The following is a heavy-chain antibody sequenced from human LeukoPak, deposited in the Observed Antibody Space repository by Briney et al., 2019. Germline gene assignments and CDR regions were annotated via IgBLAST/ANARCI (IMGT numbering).Heavy chain of an antibody. CDR1: GLTFSSYA. Sequence: GGSLTLSCAASGLTFSSYAMTWVRQAPGKGLQWVSAISASARGDTTYYADAVKGRFTISRDDSKNTLYLEMDNLRAEDTAMYYCAKAFCIGGSCYWGRGTLVTVSS. D-gene: IGHD2-15*01. CDR3: AKAFCIGGSCY. J-gene: IGHJ4*02. CDR2: ISASARGDTT. V-gene: IGHV3-23*01.